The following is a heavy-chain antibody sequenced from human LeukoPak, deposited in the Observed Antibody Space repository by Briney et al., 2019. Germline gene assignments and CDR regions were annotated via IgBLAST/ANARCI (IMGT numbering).Heavy chain of an antibody. D-gene: IGHD6-19*01. Sequence: GGSLRLSCAASGLTVSSNYMSWVRQAPGKGLEWVANIKQDGSEKYYVDSVKGRFTISRDNAKNSLYLQMNSLRAEDTAVYYCARDRDWYSFDSWGQGTLVTVSS. CDR3: ARDRDWYSFDS. CDR1: GLTVSSNY. CDR2: IKQDGSEK. V-gene: IGHV3-7*03. J-gene: IGHJ5*01.